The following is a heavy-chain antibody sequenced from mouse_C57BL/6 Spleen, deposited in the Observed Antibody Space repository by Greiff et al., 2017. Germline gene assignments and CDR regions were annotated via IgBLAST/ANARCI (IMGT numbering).Heavy chain of an antibody. CDR1: GFTFSDYY. J-gene: IGHJ2*01. CDR2: INYDGSSI. D-gene: IGHD1-1*02. CDR3: ARGGSYEAYYFDY. V-gene: IGHV5-16*01. Sequence: EVQGVASEGGLVQPGSSMKLSCTASGFTFSDYYMAWVRQVPEKGLEWVANINYDGSSIYYLDSLKSRFIISRDNAKNILYLQMSSLKSEDTATYYCARGGSYEAYYFDYWGQGTTLTVSS.